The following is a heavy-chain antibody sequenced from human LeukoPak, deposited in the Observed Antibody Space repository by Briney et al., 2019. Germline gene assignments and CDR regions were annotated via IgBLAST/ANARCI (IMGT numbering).Heavy chain of an antibody. CDR1: MDGLSLLSAA. CDR2: TYYRYKWYN. CDR3: ARGMLVVVTHFDY. V-gene: IGHV6-1*01. D-gene: IGHD3-22*01. J-gene: IGHJ4*02. Sequence: PSQTLSLTCALSMDGLSLLSAACDSVRQSPSRGLGLLRRTYYRYKWYNDYAVSVKSRITINPDTSKNQFSLQLNSVTPEDTAVYYCARGMLVVVTHFDYWGQGTLVTVSS.